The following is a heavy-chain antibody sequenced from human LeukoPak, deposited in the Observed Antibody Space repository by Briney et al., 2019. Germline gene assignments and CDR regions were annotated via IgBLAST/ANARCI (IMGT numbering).Heavy chain of an antibody. J-gene: IGHJ3*02. D-gene: IGHD3-22*01. V-gene: IGHV3-23*01. CDR1: GFTFSSYA. CDR3: AKFMNDERHSRHGAFDI. Sequence: PGGSLRLSCAASGFTFSSYAMSWVRQAPGKGLEWVSAISGSGGSTYYADSVKGRFTISRDNSKNTLYLQMNSLRAEDTAVYYCAKFMNDERHSRHGAFDIWGQGTMVTVSS. CDR2: ISGSGGST.